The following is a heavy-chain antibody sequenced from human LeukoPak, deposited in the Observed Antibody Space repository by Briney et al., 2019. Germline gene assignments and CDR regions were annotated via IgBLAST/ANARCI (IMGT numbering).Heavy chain of an antibody. D-gene: IGHD6-13*01. J-gene: IGHJ4*02. CDR2: INWSGARI. CDR3: AKGSLSLAASAFDS. V-gene: IGHV3-9*01. Sequence: GRSLRLSCAASGFNFGDFAMNWVRQALGKGLEWASGINWSGARIFYADSVKGRFTISRDNAKNSLYLEINSLRPEDTAFYYCAKGSLSLAASAFDSWGQGTPVTVSS. CDR1: GFNFGDFA.